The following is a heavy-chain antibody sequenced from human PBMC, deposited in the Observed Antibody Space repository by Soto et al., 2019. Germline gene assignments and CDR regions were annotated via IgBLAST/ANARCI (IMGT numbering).Heavy chain of an antibody. CDR3: AIDEEGREQLVFLFDY. CDR2: ISGSGGST. CDR1: GFTFSSYA. J-gene: IGHJ4*02. D-gene: IGHD6-6*01. Sequence: GGSLRLSCAASGFTFSSYAMSWVRQAPGKGLEWVSAISGSGGSTYYADSVKGRFTISRDNSKNTLYLQMNSLRAEDTAVYYCAIDEEGREQLVFLFDYWGQGTLVTVSS. V-gene: IGHV3-23*01.